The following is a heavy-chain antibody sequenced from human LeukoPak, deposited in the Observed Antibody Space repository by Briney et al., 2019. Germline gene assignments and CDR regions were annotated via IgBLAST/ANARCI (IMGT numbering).Heavy chain of an antibody. D-gene: IGHD5-24*01. J-gene: IGHJ4*02. CDR2: ISSSDSTI. Sequence: PGGSLRLSCAASGFPFSSYEMNWVRQAPGKGLEWVSYISSSDSTIYYADSVKGRFTISRDNAKYSLYLQMNSLRAGDTAVYYCARTIEMATISYFDYWGQGTLVTVSS. CDR1: GFPFSSYE. V-gene: IGHV3-48*03. CDR3: ARTIEMATISYFDY.